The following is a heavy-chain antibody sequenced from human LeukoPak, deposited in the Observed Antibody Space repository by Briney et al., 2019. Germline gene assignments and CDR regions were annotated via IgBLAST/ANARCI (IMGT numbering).Heavy chain of an antibody. D-gene: IGHD6-19*01. CDR1: GYTLTELS. V-gene: IGHV1-24*01. CDR2: FDPEDGET. J-gene: IGHJ4*02. CDR3: ATAETRIAVAGIFDY. Sequence: ASVKVSCKVSGYTLTELSMHWVRQAPGKGLEWMGGFDPEDGETIYAQKFQGRVTMTEDTSTDTAYMELSRLRSEDTAVYYCATAETRIAVAGIFDYWGQGTLVTVSS.